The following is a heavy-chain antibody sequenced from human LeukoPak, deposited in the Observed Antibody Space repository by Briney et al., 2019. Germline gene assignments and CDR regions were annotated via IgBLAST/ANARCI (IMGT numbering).Heavy chain of an antibody. CDR2: ISGSGGST. V-gene: IGHV3-23*01. Sequence: PGGSLRLSCAASGFTFSSYAMSWVRQAPGKGLEWVSAISGSGGSTYYADPVKGRFTISRDNSKNTLYLQMNSLRAEDTAVYYCAKSRRYSYGLFDYWGQGTLVTVSS. CDR3: AKSRRYSYGLFDY. CDR1: GFTFSSYA. J-gene: IGHJ4*02. D-gene: IGHD5-18*01.